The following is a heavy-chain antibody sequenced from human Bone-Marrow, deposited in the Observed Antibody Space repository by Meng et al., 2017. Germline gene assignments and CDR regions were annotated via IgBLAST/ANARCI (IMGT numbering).Heavy chain of an antibody. Sequence: LSLTCAASGFTFSSYAMHWVRQAPGKGLEWVAVISYDGSNKYYADSVRGRFTISRDNSKNTLYLQMNSLRAEDTTVYYCARDAGQDCGGGCFTFDPWGQGTLVTVSS. CDR1: GFTFSSYA. J-gene: IGHJ5*02. CDR3: ARDAGQDCGGGCFTFDP. V-gene: IGHV3-30*04. D-gene: IGHD2-21*02. CDR2: ISYDGSNK.